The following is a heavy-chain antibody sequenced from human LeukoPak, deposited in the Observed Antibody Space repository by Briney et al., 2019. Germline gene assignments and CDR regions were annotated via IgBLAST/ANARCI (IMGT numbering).Heavy chain of an antibody. CDR2: VSYDGINK. CDR1: GFTFSSSL. Sequence: GGSLRLSCAASGFTFSSSLMHWVRQAPGKGLEWVAVVSYDGINKYYADFVKARFTISRDNSKNTVFLEMNSLRPEDTAVYYCARELEPRSPDFYYYGMDVWGQGTTVIVSS. V-gene: IGHV3-30-3*01. CDR3: ARELEPRSPDFYYYGMDV. D-gene: IGHD1-1*01. J-gene: IGHJ6*02.